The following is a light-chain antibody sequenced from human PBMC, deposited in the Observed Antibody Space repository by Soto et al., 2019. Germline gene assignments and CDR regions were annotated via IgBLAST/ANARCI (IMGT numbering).Light chain of an antibody. CDR3: QQYNSYSQT. V-gene: IGKV1-5*01. Sequence: DIHMTQSPSTLSASVLDIVTITFLASQSISSWLAWYQQKPGKAPNLLIYDAAALESGVPSRFSGSGSGTEFTLTISSLQPDDFATYYCQQYNSYSQTFGQGTKVDIK. J-gene: IGKJ1*01. CDR2: DAA. CDR1: QSISSW.